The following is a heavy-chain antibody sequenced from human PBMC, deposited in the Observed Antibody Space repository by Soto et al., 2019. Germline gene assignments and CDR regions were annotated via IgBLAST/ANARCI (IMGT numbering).Heavy chain of an antibody. Sequence: SETLSLPCTVSGGSISNSYWSWFRQPPGKGLEWIGYIYYSGSTNYNPSLTSRVTISVDTSKTQFSLKLSSVTAAETAGYYGTSLGDSSGYSDYWGQGSVDSVTS. J-gene: IGHJ4*02. V-gene: IGHV4-59*01. CDR1: GGSISNSY. CDR3: TSLGDSSGYSDY. D-gene: IGHD3-22*01. CDR2: IYYSGST.